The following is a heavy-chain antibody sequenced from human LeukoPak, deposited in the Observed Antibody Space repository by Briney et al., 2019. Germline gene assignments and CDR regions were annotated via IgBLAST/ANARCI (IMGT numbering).Heavy chain of an antibody. J-gene: IGHJ5*02. CDR1: GGSISSYY. CDR2: IYYSGST. CDR3: ARLDGSSWYWFDP. V-gene: IGHV4-59*08. D-gene: IGHD6-13*01. Sequence: KPSETLSLTCTVSGGSISSYYWSWIRQPPGKGLEWIGYIYYSGSTNYNPSLKSRVTISVDTSKNQFSLKLSSVTAADTAVYYCARLDGSSWYWFDPWGQGTLVTVSS.